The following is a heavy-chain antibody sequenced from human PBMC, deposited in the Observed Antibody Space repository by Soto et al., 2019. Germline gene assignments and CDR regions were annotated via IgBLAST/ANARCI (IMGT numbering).Heavy chain of an antibody. J-gene: IGHJ6*02. D-gene: IGHD6-19*01. CDR2: IFDNRNT. V-gene: IGHV4-59*11. Sequence: SETLSLTCIVSGGSISSHYWSWIRQPPGKGLEWIGYIFDNRNTNYNPSLRSRVSMSVDTSKNQFSLMLRSVSAADTAVYYCARSVAVSADYLYYGLDVWGHGTTVTVSS. CDR1: GGSISSHY. CDR3: ARSVAVSADYLYYGLDV.